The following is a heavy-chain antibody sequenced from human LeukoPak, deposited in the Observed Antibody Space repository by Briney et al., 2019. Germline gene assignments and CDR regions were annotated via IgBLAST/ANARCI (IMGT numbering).Heavy chain of an antibody. J-gene: IGHJ5*02. V-gene: IGHV3-23*01. CDR1: GFTVSSNY. Sequence: GGSLRLSCAASGFTVSSNYMSWVRQAPGKGLEWVSTISGSGGTTYYADSVKGRFTISRDNSKNTLYLQMNSLRAEDTAVYYCAKVLGSVLSGWFDPWGQGTPVTVSS. D-gene: IGHD3-16*01. CDR2: ISGSGGTT. CDR3: AKVLGSVLSGWFDP.